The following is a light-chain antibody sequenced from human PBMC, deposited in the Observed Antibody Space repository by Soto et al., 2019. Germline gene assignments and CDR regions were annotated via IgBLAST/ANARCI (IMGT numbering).Light chain of an antibody. CDR1: QTIRRW. CDR3: HHYNSDPWT. Sequence: DIEMTQSPSTLSASVGDRVTITCRASQTIRRWLAWYQQRPGQAPKVLIYDASTLESGVPARFSGSGSETEFTLTISSLQPEDSATYYGHHYNSDPWTFGRGTKVEIK. CDR2: DAS. V-gene: IGKV1-5*01. J-gene: IGKJ1*01.